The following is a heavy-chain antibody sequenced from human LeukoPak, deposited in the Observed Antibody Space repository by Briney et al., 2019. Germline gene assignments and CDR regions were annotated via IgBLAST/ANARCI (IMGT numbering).Heavy chain of an antibody. D-gene: IGHD4-11*01. V-gene: IGHV4-39*01. CDR2: IYYRGRT. CDR3: ARSSTTVRFDP. Sequence: SETLSLTCSVSNASIISSSYYWGWIRQPPGKGLEWIGSIYYRGRTYYNPSLKIRVTISADTSKNQFSLKLSSVTAADTAVYYCARSSTTVRFDPWGQGTLVTVSS. J-gene: IGHJ5*02. CDR1: NASIISSSYY.